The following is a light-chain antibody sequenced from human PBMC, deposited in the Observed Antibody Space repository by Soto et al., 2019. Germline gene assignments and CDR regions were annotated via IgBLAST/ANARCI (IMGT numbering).Light chain of an antibody. Sequence: DVVLTQSPLSLSVTPGQPASISCKSSQSLLHSDGKTLLYWYLQKAGHPPQLLIYEVFKRYSGVPERFSGSGSATDFTLKISLVEAEDVGTYYCMQTIQPLLTFGGGTQVAI. V-gene: IGKV2D-29*01. CDR2: EVF. CDR1: QSLLHSDGKTL. CDR3: MQTIQPLLT. J-gene: IGKJ4*01.